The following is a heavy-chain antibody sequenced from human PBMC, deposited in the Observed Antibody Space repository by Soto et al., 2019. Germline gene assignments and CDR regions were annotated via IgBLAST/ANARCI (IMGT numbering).Heavy chain of an antibody. CDR2: IDWDDDK. D-gene: IGHD1-26*01. V-gene: IGHV2-70*01. J-gene: IGHJ4*02. CDR3: LRMLFYGGIRGYFYF. CDR1: GFPLTTCAMS. Sequence: SGRTLVNPTQTLTLPYTLSGFPLTTCAMSVRRIRQPPGKALEWLALIDWDDDKYYSTSLKTRLTISKDTSKNQVVLTMTNMDPVYTATYYCLRMLFYGGIRGYFYFWARGILVTV.